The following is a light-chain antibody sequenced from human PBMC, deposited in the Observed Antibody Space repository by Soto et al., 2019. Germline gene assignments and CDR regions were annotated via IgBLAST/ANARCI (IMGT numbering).Light chain of an antibody. J-gene: IGLJ1*01. CDR2: EVS. CDR1: SSDVGGYNY. Sequence: QSALTQPPSASGSPGQSVTISCTGTSSDVGGYNYVSWYQQHPGKAPKLMIYEVSKRPSGVPDRFSGSKSGNTASLTVSGLQAEDEADYYCSSYAGSNWWVFGPGTKVTVL. V-gene: IGLV2-8*01. CDR3: SSYAGSNWWV.